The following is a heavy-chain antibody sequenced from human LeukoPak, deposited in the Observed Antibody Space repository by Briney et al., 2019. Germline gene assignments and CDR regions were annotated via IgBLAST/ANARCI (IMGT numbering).Heavy chain of an antibody. CDR1: GFTFSSYA. D-gene: IGHD5-24*01. CDR2: ISGSGGST. Sequence: GGSLRLSCAASGFTFSSYAMSWVRQAPGKGLEWVSAISGSGGSTDYASPVKARFTISRDDSMNTLYLQMNSLATEDTAVYYCTTLERWQRQSGNYWGQGTLVTVSS. CDR3: TTLERWQRQSGNY. V-gene: IGHV3-23*01. J-gene: IGHJ4*02.